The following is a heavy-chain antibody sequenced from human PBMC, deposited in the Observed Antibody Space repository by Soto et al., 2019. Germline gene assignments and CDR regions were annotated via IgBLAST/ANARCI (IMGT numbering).Heavy chain of an antibody. J-gene: IGHJ6*02. D-gene: IGHD2-15*01. CDR3: ARHVPAAGYYYGMDV. Sequence: QVQLVQSGAEVKKPGSSVKVSCKASGGTFSSYAISWVRQAPGQGLEWMGGIIPIFGTANYAQKFQGRVTSTAAESTGTADMELSSLRSADTAVYYCARHVPAAGYYYGMDVWGQGTTVTVSS. V-gene: IGHV1-69*12. CDR1: GGTFSSYA. CDR2: IIPIFGTA.